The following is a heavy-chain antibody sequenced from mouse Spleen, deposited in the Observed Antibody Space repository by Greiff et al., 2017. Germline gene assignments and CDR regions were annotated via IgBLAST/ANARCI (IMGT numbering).Heavy chain of an antibody. CDR2: ISDGGSYT. J-gene: IGHJ3*01. CDR1: GFTFSDYY. V-gene: IGHV5-4*02. D-gene: IGHD1-1*01. Sequence: EVKVEESGGGLVKPGGSLKLSCAASGFTFSDYYMYWVRQTPEKRLEWVATISDGGSYTYYPDSVKGRFTISRDNAKNNLYLQMSSLKSEDTAMYYCARDDYGSSSPFAYWGQGTLVTVSA. CDR3: ARDDYGSSSPFAY.